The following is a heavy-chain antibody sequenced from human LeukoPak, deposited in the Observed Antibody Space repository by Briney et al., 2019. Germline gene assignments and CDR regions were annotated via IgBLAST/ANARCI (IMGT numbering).Heavy chain of an antibody. D-gene: IGHD6-6*01. CDR2: IIPIFGTA. V-gene: IGHV1-69*13. CDR1: GGTFSSYA. Sequence: SVKVSCKATGGTFSSYAISWVRQAPGQGLEWMGGIIPIFGTANYAQKFQGRVTITADESTNTAYMELSSLRSEDTAVYYCARPYSSSSYYYGMDVWGQGTTVTVSS. CDR3: ARPYSSSSYYYGMDV. J-gene: IGHJ6*02.